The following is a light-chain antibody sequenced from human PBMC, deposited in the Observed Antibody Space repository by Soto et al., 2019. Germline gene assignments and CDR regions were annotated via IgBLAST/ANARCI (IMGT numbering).Light chain of an antibody. Sequence: DIQMTQSPSSLSASVGDIVTITCRASQGINQYLNWYQQKPGKAPKLLIYVASSLQSGVPSRFTGGRSGTDLTLTISNLQPADFPTCYYHQTYGAPYPFG. V-gene: IGKV1-39*01. J-gene: IGKJ2*01. CDR2: VAS. CDR3: HQTYGAPYP. CDR1: QGINQY.